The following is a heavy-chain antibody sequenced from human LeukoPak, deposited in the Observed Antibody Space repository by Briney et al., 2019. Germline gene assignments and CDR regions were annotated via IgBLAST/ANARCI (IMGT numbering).Heavy chain of an antibody. CDR3: AIVSLSTNDFDI. D-gene: IGHD1-1*01. CDR2: INYSGST. V-gene: IGHV4-59*01. CDR1: GGSITNSY. Sequence: TSETLSLTCTVSGGSITNSYWNWIRQSPGKGLEGIGYINYSGSTNYNPSLKSRVTISVDTSKNQFSLKLSSVTAADTAVYFCAIVSLSTNDFDIWGQGTMVTVSS. J-gene: IGHJ3*02.